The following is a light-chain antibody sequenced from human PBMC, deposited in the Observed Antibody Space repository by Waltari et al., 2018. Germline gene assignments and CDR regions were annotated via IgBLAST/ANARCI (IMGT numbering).Light chain of an antibody. Sequence: VLPQSPESLALSPGETVTITCTSRQSVLRRSNNKNNLAWFQKKPGQPPKLLIYWAETRGSVVPQRFSGSGSGTDFTLTIDNLQAEDVAVYYCQQYHRAPRTFGGGTKVEIK. CDR1: QSVLRRSNNKNN. V-gene: IGKV4-1*01. J-gene: IGKJ4*01. CDR2: WAE. CDR3: QQYHRAPRT.